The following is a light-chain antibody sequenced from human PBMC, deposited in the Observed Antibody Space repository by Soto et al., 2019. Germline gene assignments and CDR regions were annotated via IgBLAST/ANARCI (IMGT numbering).Light chain of an antibody. J-gene: IGKJ4*01. Sequence: DIQMTQSPSTLSASVGDRVTITCRASQSISTWLAWYQQKPRKAPKLLIYKASSLEGGVPSRFGGSGSGTLFNITISSLHPDDFATYYCQQYNTYPLTFGGGTTVDIK. CDR3: QQYNTYPLT. CDR2: KAS. V-gene: IGKV1-5*03. CDR1: QSISTW.